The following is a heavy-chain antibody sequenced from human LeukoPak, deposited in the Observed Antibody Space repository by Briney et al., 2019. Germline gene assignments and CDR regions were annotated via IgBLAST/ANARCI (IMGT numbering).Heavy chain of an antibody. CDR1: GGSFSGYY. CDR3: TRGHVGSYAYYYYYGMDV. V-gene: IGHV4-34*01. CDR2: INHSGST. J-gene: IGHJ6*02. Sequence: SETLSLTCAVYGGSFSGYYWSWIRQPPKKGLEWIGEINHSGSTNYYPSLKSRATISVDTSKNQFSLKVRSVTAADTAVYYCTRGHVGSYAYYYYYGMDVWGQGTTVTVSS. D-gene: IGHD2-8*01.